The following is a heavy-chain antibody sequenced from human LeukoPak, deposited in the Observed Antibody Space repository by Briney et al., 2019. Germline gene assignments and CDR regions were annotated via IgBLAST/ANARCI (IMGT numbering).Heavy chain of an antibody. CDR2: TYYRSKWYN. Sequence: SQTLSLTCAFSGDSVSSNSAAWNWLRQSPSRGLEWLGRTYYRSKWYNGYAVSVKSRITINPDTSKNQFSLQLNSVTPEDTAVYYCARDVIAVAKYNWFDPWGQGTLVTVSS. V-gene: IGHV6-1*01. CDR1: GDSVSSNSAA. J-gene: IGHJ5*02. CDR3: ARDVIAVAKYNWFDP. D-gene: IGHD6-19*01.